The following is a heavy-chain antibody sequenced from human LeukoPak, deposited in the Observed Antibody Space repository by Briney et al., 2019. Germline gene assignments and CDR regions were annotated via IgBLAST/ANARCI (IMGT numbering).Heavy chain of an antibody. V-gene: IGHV4-39*02. Sequence: SETLSLTCTVSGGSISSGSYYWGWIRQPPGKGLEWIGSLHYSGSTHYNPSLKGRVTMSVDTSKNHFSLRPSSVTAADAAVYHCARGSVDCSSTSCNTIYYYSGMDVWGQGTTVTVSS. CDR2: LHYSGST. CDR1: GGSISSGSYY. CDR3: ARGSVDCSSTSCNTIYYYSGMDV. J-gene: IGHJ6*02. D-gene: IGHD2-2*01.